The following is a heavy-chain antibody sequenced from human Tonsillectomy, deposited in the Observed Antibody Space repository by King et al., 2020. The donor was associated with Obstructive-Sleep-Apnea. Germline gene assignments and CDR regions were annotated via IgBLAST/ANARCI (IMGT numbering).Heavy chain of an antibody. Sequence: DVQLVESGGVVIQPGGSLRLSCAASGFTFDDFAMHWVRQAPGKGLEWVSLISWDGGSTYYADSVKGRFTISRDNSKNSLYLQMNSLRAEDTAFYYCAKDYDYGGYHYFDYWGQGTLVTVSS. V-gene: IGHV3-43D*03. J-gene: IGHJ4*02. CDR2: ISWDGGST. CDR3: AKDYDYGGYHYFDY. CDR1: GFTFDDFA. D-gene: IGHD4-23*01.